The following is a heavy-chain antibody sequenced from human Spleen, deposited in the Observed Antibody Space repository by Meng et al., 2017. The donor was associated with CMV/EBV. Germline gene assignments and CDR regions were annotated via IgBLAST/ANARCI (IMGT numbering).Heavy chain of an antibody. CDR2: ISCDGSNK. V-gene: IGHV3-30-3*01. D-gene: IGHD1-1*01. CDR1: GFTFSSYA. CDR3: ASPGTLDAFEV. J-gene: IGHJ3*01. Sequence: GGSLRLSCAASGFTFSSYAMHWVRQAPGKGLEWVAVISCDGSNKYYADSVKGRFTISRYNSKNTLYLQMTSLTAEDTAVYYCASPGTLDAFEVWGQGTMVTVSS.